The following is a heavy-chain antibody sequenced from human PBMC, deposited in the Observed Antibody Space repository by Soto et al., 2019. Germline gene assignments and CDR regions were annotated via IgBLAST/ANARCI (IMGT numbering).Heavy chain of an antibody. CDR2: IYYSGST. Sequence: SETLSLTCTVSGGSISSGGYYWSWIRQHPGKGLEWIGYIYYSGSTYYNPSLKSRVTISVDTSKNQFSLKLSSVTAADTAVYYCARAYYDILTGYPSYYYYGMDVWGQGTTVTVSS. V-gene: IGHV4-31*03. J-gene: IGHJ6*02. D-gene: IGHD3-9*01. CDR1: GGSISSGGYY. CDR3: ARAYYDILTGYPSYYYYGMDV.